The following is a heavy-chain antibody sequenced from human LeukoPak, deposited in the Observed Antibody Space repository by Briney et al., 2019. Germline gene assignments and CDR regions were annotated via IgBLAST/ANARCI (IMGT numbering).Heavy chain of an antibody. D-gene: IGHD1-14*01. J-gene: IGHJ4*02. Sequence: GGSLRLSCAASVFTFSNALMSWVRQAPGKGREWVARIKAKTDGGTTDYAAPVKGRFTISRDDSMNTLYLQMDSLKTGDTAVYYCATDVPSPLAQIDYWGQGTPVTVSS. CDR3: ATDVPSPLAQIDY. V-gene: IGHV3-15*01. CDR2: IKAKTDGGTT. CDR1: VFTFSNAL.